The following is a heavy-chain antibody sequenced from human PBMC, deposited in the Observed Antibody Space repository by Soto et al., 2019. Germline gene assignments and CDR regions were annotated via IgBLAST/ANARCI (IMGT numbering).Heavy chain of an antibody. V-gene: IGHV3-74*01. CDR1: GITCSGYW. CDR3: ATVFEH. Sequence: EVQLVESGGGSVQPGGSLRLSCVASGITCSGYWMHWVRQVPGKGLVWVARVDSGSGTSYADSVKGRFTISRDNAKNTLYLHMNSLRVEDTAVYYCATVFEHWGQGIPVTVSS. J-gene: IGHJ4*02. CDR2: VDSGSGT.